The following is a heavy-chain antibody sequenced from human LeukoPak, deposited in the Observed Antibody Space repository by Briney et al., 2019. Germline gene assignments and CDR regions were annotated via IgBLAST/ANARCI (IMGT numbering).Heavy chain of an antibody. CDR3: ATSGAYYDSSGYY. CDR2: FDPEDGET. Sequence: ASVKVSCKVSGYTLTELSMHWVRQAPGKGLEWMGGFDPEDGETIYAQKFQGRVTMTEGTSTDTAYMELSSLRSQDTAVDYCATSGAYYDSSGYYWGQGTLVTVSS. V-gene: IGHV1-24*01. J-gene: IGHJ4*02. D-gene: IGHD3-22*01. CDR1: GYTLTELS.